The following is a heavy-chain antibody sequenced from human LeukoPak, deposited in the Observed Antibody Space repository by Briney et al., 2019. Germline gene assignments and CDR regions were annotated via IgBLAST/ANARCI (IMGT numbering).Heavy chain of an antibody. D-gene: IGHD3-10*01. CDR1: GYTFTGYY. CDR2: INPNSGGT. CDR3: ARDRAYPYYYGSGSYPILDY. Sequence: GASVKVSCKASGYTFTGYYMHWVRQAPGQGLEWMGWINPNSGGTNYAQKFQGRVTMTRDTSISTAYMELSRLRSDDTAVYYCARDRAYPYYYGSGSYPILDYWGQGTLVTVSS. J-gene: IGHJ4*02. V-gene: IGHV1-2*02.